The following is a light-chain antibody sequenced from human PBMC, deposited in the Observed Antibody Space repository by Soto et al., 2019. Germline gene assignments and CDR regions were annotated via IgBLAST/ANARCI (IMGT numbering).Light chain of an antibody. Sequence: QSVLTQPPSVSEAPRQRVTISCSGSTSNIGNNAVDWYQQLPGKAPKLLIYYDDLLPSGVSDRFSGSKSGTSASLAISGLQSEDEADYYCCSLEGSNALVVFGGGTKLTVL. CDR2: YDD. J-gene: IGLJ2*01. CDR1: TSNIGNNA. CDR3: CSLEGSNALVV. V-gene: IGLV1-36*01.